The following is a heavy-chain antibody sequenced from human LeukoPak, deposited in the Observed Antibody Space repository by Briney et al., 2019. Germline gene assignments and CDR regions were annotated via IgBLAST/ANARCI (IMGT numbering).Heavy chain of an antibody. CDR3: ARGGSGSYYYDWFDP. V-gene: IGHV4-59*08. D-gene: IGHD3-10*01. Sequence: SETLSLTCTVSGGSISSYYWSWIRQPPGKGLEWIGYIYYSGSTNYNPSLKSRVTISVDTSKNQFFLKLSSVTAADTAVYYCARGGSGSYYYDWFDPWGQGTLVTVSS. J-gene: IGHJ5*02. CDR1: GGSISSYY. CDR2: IYYSGST.